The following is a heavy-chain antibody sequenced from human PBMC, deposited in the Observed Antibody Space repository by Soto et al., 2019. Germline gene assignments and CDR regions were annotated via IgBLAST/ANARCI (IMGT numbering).Heavy chain of an antibody. CDR2: ISSSSSYT. V-gene: IGHV3-11*06. Sequence: VGSLRLSCAASGFTFSDYYMSWIRQAPGKGLEWVSYISSSSSYTNYADSVKGRFTISRDNAKNSLYLQMNSLRAEDTAVYYCARDPGKGRYGMDVWGQGTTVTVSS. J-gene: IGHJ6*02. CDR3: ARDPGKGRYGMDV. CDR1: GFTFSDYY.